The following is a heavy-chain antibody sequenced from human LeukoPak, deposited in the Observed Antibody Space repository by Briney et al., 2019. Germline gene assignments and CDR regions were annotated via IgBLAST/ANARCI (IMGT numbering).Heavy chain of an antibody. CDR3: ARLVTAMAFDY. V-gene: IGHV1-69*04. J-gene: IGHJ4*02. CDR2: VIPILGIA. D-gene: IGHD5-18*01. Sequence: GSSVKVSCKASGGTFSSYAISWVRQAPGQELEWMGRVIPILGIANYAQKFQGRVTITADKSTSTAYMELSSLRSEDTAVYYCARLVTAMAFDYWGQGTLVTVSS. CDR1: GGTFSSYA.